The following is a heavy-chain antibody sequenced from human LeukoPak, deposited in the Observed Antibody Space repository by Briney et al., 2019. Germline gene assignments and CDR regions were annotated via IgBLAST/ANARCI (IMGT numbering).Heavy chain of an antibody. Sequence: GGSLRLSCAASGFTFSSYWMSWVRQAPGKGLEWVANIKQDGSEKYYVDSVKGRFTISRDNAKNSLYLQMNSLRAEDTAVYYCASLRITVVRGVISDAFDIWGQGTMVTVSS. D-gene: IGHD3-10*01. CDR1: GFTFSSYW. CDR2: IKQDGSEK. J-gene: IGHJ3*02. CDR3: ASLRITVVRGVISDAFDI. V-gene: IGHV3-7*03.